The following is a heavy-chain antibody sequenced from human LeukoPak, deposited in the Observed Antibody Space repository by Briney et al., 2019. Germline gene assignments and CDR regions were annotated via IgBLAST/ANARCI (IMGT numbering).Heavy chain of an antibody. D-gene: IGHD2-2*01. J-gene: IGHJ5*02. V-gene: IGHV6-1*01. CDR1: GDSVSSNSVT. Sequence: SQTLSLTCAISGDSVSSNSVTWNWIRQSPSRGLEWLGRTYYRSTWYNDYAVSVRGRITVNPDTSKNQFSLHLNSVTLEDTAVYYCARRLTQYDCFDPWGQGILVTVSS. CDR3: ARRLTQYDCFDP. CDR2: TYYRSTWYN.